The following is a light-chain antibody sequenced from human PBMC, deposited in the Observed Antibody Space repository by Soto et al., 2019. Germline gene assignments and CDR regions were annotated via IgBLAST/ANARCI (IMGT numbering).Light chain of an antibody. CDR3: QQYDNLPLT. V-gene: IGKV1-33*01. Sequence: DIQMTQSPSSLSASVEDRVTITCRASQGITNFLAWYQQKPGKLPKLLIYDASNLETGVPSRFSGSGSGTDFTFTISSLQPEDIATYYCQQYDNLPLTFGGGTKVDI. CDR1: QGITNF. CDR2: DAS. J-gene: IGKJ4*01.